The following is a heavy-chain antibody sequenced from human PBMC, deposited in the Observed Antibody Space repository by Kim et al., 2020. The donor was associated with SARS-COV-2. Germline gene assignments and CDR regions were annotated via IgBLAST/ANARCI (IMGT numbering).Heavy chain of an antibody. J-gene: IGHJ6*02. CDR1: GFTFDDYA. Sequence: GGSLRLSCAASGFTFDDYAMHWVRHAPGKGLEWFSGISWNSGSIGYADSVKGRFTISRDNAKNSLYLQMNSMRAEDTALYYCAKDIARFGYCSGGSCYYYYYGMDVWGQGTTVTVSS. CDR2: ISWNSGSI. CDR3: AKDIARFGYCSGGSCYYYYYGMDV. D-gene: IGHD2-15*01. V-gene: IGHV3-9*01.